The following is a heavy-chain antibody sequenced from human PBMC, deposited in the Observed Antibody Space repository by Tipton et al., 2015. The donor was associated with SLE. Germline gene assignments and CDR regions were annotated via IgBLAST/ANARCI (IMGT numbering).Heavy chain of an antibody. CDR2: INHSGST. CDR1: GGSFSGYY. CDR3: ARPYSSSWYVFDY. Sequence: TLSLTCAVYGGSFSGYYWSWIRQPPGKGLEWIGEINHSGSTNYNPSLKSRVTISVDTSKNQFSLKLSSVTAADTAVYYCARPYSSSWYVFDYWGQGTLVTVSS. D-gene: IGHD6-13*01. V-gene: IGHV4-34*01. J-gene: IGHJ4*02.